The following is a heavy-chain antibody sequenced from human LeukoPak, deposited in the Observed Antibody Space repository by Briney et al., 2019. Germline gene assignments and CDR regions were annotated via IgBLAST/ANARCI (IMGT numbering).Heavy chain of an antibody. D-gene: IGHD3-10*01. V-gene: IGHV4-34*01. CDR2: INHSGST. CDR1: GGSFSGYY. J-gene: IGHJ4*02. CDR3: ARGWFYYGSGSYLPRKRPHDY. Sequence: PSEALSLTCAVYGGSFSGYYWSWIRQPPGKGREWIGEINHSGSTNYNPSLKRRVTISVDTSKNQSSLKLSSVTAADTAVYYCARGWFYYGSGSYLPRKRPHDYWGQGTLVTVSS.